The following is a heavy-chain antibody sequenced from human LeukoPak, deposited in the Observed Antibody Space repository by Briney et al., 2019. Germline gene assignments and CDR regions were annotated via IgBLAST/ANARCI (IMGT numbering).Heavy chain of an antibody. V-gene: IGHV1-2*02. CDR2: INPNSGGT. D-gene: IGHD4-17*01. CDR1: GYTFTGYY. Sequence: ASVKVSCKASGYTFTGYYMHWVRQAHGPGLEWMGWINPNSGGTNYAQKFQGRVTMTRDTSISTAYMELSRLRSDDTAVYYCARGASGVYTVTTSWFDPWGQGTLVTVSS. CDR3: ARGASGVYTVTTSWFDP. J-gene: IGHJ5*02.